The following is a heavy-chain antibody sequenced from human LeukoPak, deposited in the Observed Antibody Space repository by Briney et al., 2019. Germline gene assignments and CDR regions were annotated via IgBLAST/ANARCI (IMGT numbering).Heavy chain of an antibody. J-gene: IGHJ5*02. CDR3: ASNVKHSYSTSFFDP. Sequence: GASVKVSCKASGYTFTSYDINWVRQATGQGLEWMGWMNSKSGITGYSQKFQGRVTMTRNTSINTAYMELSSLRSEDTAVYYCASNVKHSYSTSFFDPWGQGTLVTVSS. CDR2: MNSKSGIT. V-gene: IGHV1-8*01. CDR1: GYTFTSYD. D-gene: IGHD2-21*01.